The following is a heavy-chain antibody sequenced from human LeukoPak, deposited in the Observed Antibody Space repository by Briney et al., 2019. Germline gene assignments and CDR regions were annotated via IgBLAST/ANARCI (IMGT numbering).Heavy chain of an antibody. CDR3: VADGRDGYNIYFHH. Sequence: GPLRLSCTASGFTFSIYSVLWLPEAPGKGLQYVSVISGNGVTTSYADSVKGRFTVSRDNSKNTVYLQMSSLRAEDTAVYYCVADGRDGYNIYFHHWGQGTLVTVSS. CDR2: ISGNGVTT. V-gene: IGHV3-64D*06. D-gene: IGHD5-24*01. CDR1: GFTFSIYS. J-gene: IGHJ1*01.